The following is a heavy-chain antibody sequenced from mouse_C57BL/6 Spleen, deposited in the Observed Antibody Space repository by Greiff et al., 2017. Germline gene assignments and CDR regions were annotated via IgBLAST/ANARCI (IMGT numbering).Heavy chain of an antibody. V-gene: IGHV1-81*01. CDR1: GYTFTSYG. CDR3: AVRGGAMDY. J-gene: IGHJ4*01. D-gene: IGHD3-2*02. Sequence: VKLVESGAELARPGASVKLSCKASGYTFTSYGISWVKQRTGQGLEWIGEIYPRSGNTYYNEKFKGKATLTADKSSSTAYMELRSLTSEDSAVYFCAVRGGAMDYWGQGTSVTVSS. CDR2: IYPRSGNT.